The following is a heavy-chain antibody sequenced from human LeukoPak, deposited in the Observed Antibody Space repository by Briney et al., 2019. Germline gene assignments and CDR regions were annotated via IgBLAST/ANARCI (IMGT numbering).Heavy chain of an antibody. CDR1: GFTFSHYG. CDR3: ARTYSSSWGIIDY. J-gene: IGHJ4*02. CDR2: IRYDGSNK. Sequence: GGSLRLSCAASGFTFSHYGMHWVRQAPGKGLEWVTFIRYDGSNKYYADSVKGRFTISRDNSKNTLYLQMNSLRVEDTAVYYCARTYSSSWGIIDYWGQGTLVTVSS. V-gene: IGHV3-30*02. D-gene: IGHD6-13*01.